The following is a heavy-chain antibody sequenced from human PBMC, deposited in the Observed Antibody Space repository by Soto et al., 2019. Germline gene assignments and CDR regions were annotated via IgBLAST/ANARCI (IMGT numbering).Heavy chain of an antibody. CDR2: ISANGGST. V-gene: IGHV3-64*01. Sequence: EVQLVESGGGLVQPGGSLRLSCVASGFTFRSCGMHWVRQSTGKGLESVSAISANGGSTFYANSVKGRFTVSRDNSKNTLDLQMGSLRGEYMAVYYCAIGFATGVGFFDPWCQGTLVTVSS. J-gene: IGHJ5*02. D-gene: IGHD2-15*01. CDR1: GFTFRSCG. CDR3: AIGFATGVGFFDP.